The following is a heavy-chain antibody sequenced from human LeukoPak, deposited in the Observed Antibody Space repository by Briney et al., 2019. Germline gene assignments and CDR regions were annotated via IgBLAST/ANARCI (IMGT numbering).Heavy chain of an antibody. Sequence: GGSLRLSCEASGFTLSSYEMNWVRQAPGKGLEWVSYSSASGSSMYYADSVKGRFTISRDNAKNSLFLQMSSLRAEDTAVYYCARDPNIVYFDSGSNYYYYFGLDVWGQGTTVTVSS. CDR3: ARDPNIVYFDSGSNYYYYFGLDV. CDR1: GFTLSSYE. V-gene: IGHV3-48*03. J-gene: IGHJ6*02. D-gene: IGHD3-10*01. CDR2: SSASGSSM.